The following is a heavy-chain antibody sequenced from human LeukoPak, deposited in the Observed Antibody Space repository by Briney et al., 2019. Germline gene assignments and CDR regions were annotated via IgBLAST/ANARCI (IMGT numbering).Heavy chain of an antibody. J-gene: IGHJ3*02. CDR3: ASVWFGGNAFDI. Sequence: PGGSLRLSCAASGFTFSSYAMSWVRQAPGKGLEWVSAISGSGGSTYYADSVKGRFTISRDNSKNTLYLQMNSLRAEDTAVYYCASVWFGGNAFDIWGQGTMVTVSS. D-gene: IGHD3-10*01. CDR1: GFTFSSYA. CDR2: ISGSGGST. V-gene: IGHV3-23*01.